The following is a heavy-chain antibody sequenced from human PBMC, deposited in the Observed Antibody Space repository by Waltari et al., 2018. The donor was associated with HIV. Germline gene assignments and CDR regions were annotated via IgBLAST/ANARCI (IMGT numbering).Heavy chain of an antibody. CDR3: ARGDGDYDNWFDS. CDR2: RWFDASNK. V-gene: IGHV3-33*01. D-gene: IGHD4-17*01. CDR1: GFTFSYYG. J-gene: IGHJ5*01. Sequence: QVQVVESGGGVVQPGRSLRLSCAASGFTFSYYGMHWVRQAPGKGLEWVAVRWFDASNKYYADSVKGRFTISRDNSKNTLYLQMNSLRVEDTAVYYCARGDGDYDNWFDSWGQGTLVTVSS.